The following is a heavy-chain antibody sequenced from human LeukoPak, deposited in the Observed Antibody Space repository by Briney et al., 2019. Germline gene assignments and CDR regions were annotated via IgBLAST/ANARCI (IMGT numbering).Heavy chain of an antibody. J-gene: IGHJ6*03. CDR2: IKQDGSEK. V-gene: IGHV3-7*01. CDR3: ARESGYVGYYYMDV. CDR1: GFTFSSYW. Sequence: GGSLRLSCAASGFTFSSYWMSWVRQAPGKGLEWVANIKQDGSEKYYVDSVKGRFTISRDNAKNSLYLQMNSLRAEDTAVYYCARESGYVGYYYMDVWGKGTTVTVSS. D-gene: IGHD5-12*01.